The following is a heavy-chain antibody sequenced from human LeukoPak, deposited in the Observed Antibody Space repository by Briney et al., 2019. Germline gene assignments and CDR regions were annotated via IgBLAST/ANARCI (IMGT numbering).Heavy chain of an antibody. D-gene: IGHD3-16*01. CDR2: ISSSGSTI. Sequence: PGGSLRLSCAASGFTFSSYEMNWVRQAPGKGLEWVSYISSSGSTIYYADSVKGRFTISRDNAKNSLYLQMNSLRAEDTAVYYRARAEEIIGDGGWFDPWGQGTLVTVSS. J-gene: IGHJ5*02. CDR3: ARAEEIIGDGGWFDP. CDR1: GFTFSSYE. V-gene: IGHV3-48*03.